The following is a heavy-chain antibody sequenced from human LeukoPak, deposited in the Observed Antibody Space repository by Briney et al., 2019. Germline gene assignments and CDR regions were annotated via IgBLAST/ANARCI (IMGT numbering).Heavy chain of an antibody. Sequence: PGGSLRLSCAASGLTFSSYSMNWVRQAPGKGLEWVSGISWNSGSIGYADSVKGRFTISRDNAKNSLYLQMNSLRAEDTALYYCAKDSRYDSSGYYEKWGQGTLVTVSS. J-gene: IGHJ4*02. CDR2: ISWNSGSI. D-gene: IGHD3-22*01. CDR1: GLTFSSYS. CDR3: AKDSRYDSSGYYEK. V-gene: IGHV3-9*01.